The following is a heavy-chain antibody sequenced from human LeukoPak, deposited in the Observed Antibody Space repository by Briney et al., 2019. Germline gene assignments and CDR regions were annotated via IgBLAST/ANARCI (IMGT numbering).Heavy chain of an antibody. CDR3: AKGIPLGGYSYGSIDY. Sequence: GGSLRLSCAASGFTFSSYAMSWVRQAPGKGLEWVSAISGSGGSTYYADSVKGRFTISRDNSKNTLYLQMNSLRAEDTAVYYCAKGIPLGGYSYGSIDYWGQGTLVTVSS. V-gene: IGHV3-23*01. CDR2: ISGSGGST. CDR1: GFTFSSYA. D-gene: IGHD5-18*01. J-gene: IGHJ4*02.